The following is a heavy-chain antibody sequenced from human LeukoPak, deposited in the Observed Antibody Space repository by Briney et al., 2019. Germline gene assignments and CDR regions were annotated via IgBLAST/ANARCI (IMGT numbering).Heavy chain of an antibody. J-gene: IGHJ4*02. D-gene: IGHD4-17*01. CDR3: ARDGGMTTVTANLDS. V-gene: IGHV3-30*02. CDR1: GFTFSSYG. CDR2: IRYDGSNK. Sequence: GGSLRLSCAASGFTFSSYGMHWVRQAPGKGLEWVAFIRYDGSNKYYADSVKGRFTISRDNSKNTLYLQMNSLRAEDTAVYYCARDGGMTTVTANLDSWGQGTLVTVSS.